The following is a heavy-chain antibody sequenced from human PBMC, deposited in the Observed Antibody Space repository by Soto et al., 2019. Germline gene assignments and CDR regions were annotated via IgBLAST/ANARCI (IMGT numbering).Heavy chain of an antibody. D-gene: IGHD3-3*01. V-gene: IGHV1-69*12. CDR1: GGTFSSYA. J-gene: IGHJ4*02. Sequence: QVQLVQSGAEVKKPGSSVKVSCKASGGTFSSYAFSWVRQAPGQGLEWMGGIIPIFGTANYEQKFQGRVTITADESTSTAYMELSSLRSEDTAVYYCARVRVRFLEWLGSEGWGQGTLVTVSS. CDR2: IIPIFGTA. CDR3: ARVRVRFLEWLGSEG.